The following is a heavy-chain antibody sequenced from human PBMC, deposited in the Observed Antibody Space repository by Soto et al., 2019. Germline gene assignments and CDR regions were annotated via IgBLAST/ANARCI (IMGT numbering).Heavy chain of an antibody. CDR3: ARGSHYYYYYGMDV. V-gene: IGHV5-51*01. CDR1: GDSCTSYW. Sequence: GESLRICCRGSGDSCTSYWSGWVRQMPGKGLEGMGIIYPGDSDTRYSPSFQGQVTISVATSKNQSSLKLSSVTAADTAVYYCARGSHYYYYYGMDVWGQGTTVTVSS. D-gene: IGHD1-26*01. J-gene: IGHJ6*02. CDR2: IYPGDSDT.